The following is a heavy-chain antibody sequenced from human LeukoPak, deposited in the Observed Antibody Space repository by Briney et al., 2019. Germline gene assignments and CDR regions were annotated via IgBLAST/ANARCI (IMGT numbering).Heavy chain of an antibody. V-gene: IGHV3-23*01. CDR2: ISASGTTT. J-gene: IGHJ4*02. CDR1: GFTFSTYA. Sequence: PGGSLRLSCAASGFTFSTYAMSWVRQAPGKGLEWVSAISASGTTTYYADSVQGRFTISRDNSKNTLYLQMNSLRAEDTAVYYCAKSSIFYDSSGYYVGEKYYFGYWGQGTLVTVSS. CDR3: AKSSIFYDSSGYYVGEKYYFGY. D-gene: IGHD3-22*01.